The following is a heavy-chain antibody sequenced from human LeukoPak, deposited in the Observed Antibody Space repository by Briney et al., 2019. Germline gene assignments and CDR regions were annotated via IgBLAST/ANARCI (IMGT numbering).Heavy chain of an antibody. V-gene: IGHV3-11*04. D-gene: IGHD3-10*01. CDR3: ARCGDGLPCDFDY. J-gene: IGHJ4*02. CDR1: GFTLSSYA. CDR2: ISSTASTR. Sequence: GGSLRLSCVVSGFTLSSYAMSWIRQAPGKGLAWVSYISSTASTRYYADSVKGRFTISRDNAKNSLYLQMNSLRAEDTAVYYCARCGDGLPCDFDYWGQGTLVTVSS.